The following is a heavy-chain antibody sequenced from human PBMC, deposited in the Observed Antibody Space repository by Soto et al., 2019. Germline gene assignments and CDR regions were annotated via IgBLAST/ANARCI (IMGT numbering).Heavy chain of an antibody. CDR1: GFTFSSYA. J-gene: IGHJ4*02. Sequence: GGSLRLSCVASGFTFSSYAMSWVRQAPGKGLEWVSAISGSGGSTYYADSVKGRFTISRDNSKNTLYLQMNSLRAEDTAVYYCAKDREAYSGSYQTLRWPLPFDYWGQGTLVTVSS. V-gene: IGHV3-23*01. CDR2: ISGSGGST. D-gene: IGHD1-26*01. CDR3: AKDREAYSGSYQTLRWPLPFDY.